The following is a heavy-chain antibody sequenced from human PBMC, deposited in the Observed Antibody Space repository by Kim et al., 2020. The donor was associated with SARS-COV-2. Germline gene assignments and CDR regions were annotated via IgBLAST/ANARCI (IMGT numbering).Heavy chain of an antibody. D-gene: IGHD6-6*01. CDR1: GFTSGDYG. J-gene: IGHJ1*01. CDR3: TKVYGTSSSGFNN. V-gene: IGHV3-9*02. Sequence: GGSLRLSCAASGFTSGDYGMHRVRQAPGKGLEWVSGISWDGGTIAYATSVKGRFTISRDNAKNSLYLQMSSLRVADTAVYYCTKVYGTSSSGFNNWVQGT. CDR2: ISWDGGTI.